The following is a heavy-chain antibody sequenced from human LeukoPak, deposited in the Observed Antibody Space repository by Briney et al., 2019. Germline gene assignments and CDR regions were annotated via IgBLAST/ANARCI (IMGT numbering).Heavy chain of an antibody. D-gene: IGHD6-13*01. CDR3: ARDRGAAAGN. Sequence: GGSLRLSCAASGFNVSNNYMSWVRQAPGKGLEWVSVIYRGGSTYYADSVKGRFTMSRDNSKDTVYLQMDSLRAEDTAVYYCARDRGAAAGNWGQGTLVTVSS. CDR2: IYRGGST. CDR1: GFNVSNNY. V-gene: IGHV3-53*01. J-gene: IGHJ4*02.